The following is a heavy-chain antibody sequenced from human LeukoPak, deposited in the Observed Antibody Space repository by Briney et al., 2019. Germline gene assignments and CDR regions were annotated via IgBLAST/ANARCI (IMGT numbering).Heavy chain of an antibody. J-gene: IGHJ4*02. CDR3: AKDRRYDSSGYYCY. CDR1: GFTFCSDA. CDR2: ISGSGGST. Sequence: GGCLRPSSAASGFTFCSDAMSSVCQAPGKGLGWVSAISGSGGSTYYADSVKGRFTISRDNSKNTLYLQMNSLRADATAVYYCAKDRRYDSSGYYCYWGQGTLVTVSS. D-gene: IGHD3-22*01. V-gene: IGHV3-23*01.